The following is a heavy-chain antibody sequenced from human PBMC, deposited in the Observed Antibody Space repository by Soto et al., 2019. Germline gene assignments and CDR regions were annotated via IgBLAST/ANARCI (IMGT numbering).Heavy chain of an antibody. CDR2: ISGSGGST. J-gene: IGHJ6*02. Sequence: GGSLRLPCSACGCTFSSYAMSWVRQAPGKWLEWVSAISGSGGSTYYADSVKGRFTISRDNSKNTLYLQMNSLRAEYTAVYYCAKDLGRFLAWEEGYGMDVWGQGTTVTVCS. D-gene: IGHD3-3*01. CDR3: AKDLGRFLAWEEGYGMDV. CDR1: GCTFSSYA. V-gene: IGHV3-23*01.